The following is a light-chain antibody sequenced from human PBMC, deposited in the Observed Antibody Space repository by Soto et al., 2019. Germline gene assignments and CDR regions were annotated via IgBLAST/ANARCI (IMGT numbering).Light chain of an antibody. CDR1: SGDVGRYSL. Sequence: QSALTQPASVSGSPGQSITISCTGTSGDVGRYSLVSWYQQHPGKAPKLMISEDHKRPSGVSNRFSGSKSCNTASLTISERQTEDEADYYCCSYAGSNTWVFGTGTKVTVL. CDR3: CSYAGSNTWV. V-gene: IGLV2-23*01. CDR2: EDH. J-gene: IGLJ1*01.